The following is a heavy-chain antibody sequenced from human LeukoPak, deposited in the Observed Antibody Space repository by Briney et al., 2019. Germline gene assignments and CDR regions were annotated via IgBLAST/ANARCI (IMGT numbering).Heavy chain of an antibody. CDR2: IRSKAYGGTT. V-gene: IGHV3-49*04. CDR3: TREGSYYYYYMDV. D-gene: IGHD1-26*01. J-gene: IGHJ6*03. CDR1: GFTFGDYA. Sequence: GGSLRLSCTASGFTFGDYAMSWVRQAPGKGLEWVGFIRSKAYGGTTEYAASVKGRFTISRDDSKSIAYLQMNSLKTEDTAVYYCTREGSYYYYYMDVWGKGTTVTVSS.